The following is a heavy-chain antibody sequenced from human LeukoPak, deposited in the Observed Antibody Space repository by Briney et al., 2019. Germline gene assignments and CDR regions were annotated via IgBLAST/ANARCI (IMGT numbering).Heavy chain of an antibody. V-gene: IGHV1-2*02. CDR1: GYTFTDYY. D-gene: IGHD6-13*01. CDR3: AREYSSRSAFDP. J-gene: IGHJ5*02. CDR2: INSDTGGT. Sequence: GASVKVSCKASGYTFTDYYIHWVRQAPGQGLEWMGWINSDTGGTNYAQKFQGRVTMTRDTSISTAYMELSRLRSDDTAVYYCAREYSSRSAFDPWGQGTLVTVSS.